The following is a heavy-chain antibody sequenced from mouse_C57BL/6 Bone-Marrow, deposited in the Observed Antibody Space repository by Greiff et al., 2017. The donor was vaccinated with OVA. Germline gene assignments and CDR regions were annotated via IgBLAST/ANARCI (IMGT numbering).Heavy chain of an antibody. J-gene: IGHJ3*01. Sequence: QVQLQQSGAELVKPGASVKMSCKASGYTFTTYPIEWMKQNHGKSLEWIGNFHPYNDDTTYHEQFKGKATLTVEKSSSTVYLELSRLTSDDSAVYYCARPGDYDGDWFAYWGQGTLVTVSA. V-gene: IGHV1-47*01. CDR2: FHPYNDDT. CDR3: ARPGDYDGDWFAY. CDR1: GYTFTTYP. D-gene: IGHD2-4*01.